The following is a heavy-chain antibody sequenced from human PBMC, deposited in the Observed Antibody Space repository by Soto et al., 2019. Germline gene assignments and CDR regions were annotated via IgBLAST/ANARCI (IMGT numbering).Heavy chain of an antibody. D-gene: IGHD3-16*02. CDR2: IIPIFGTA. Sequence: GASVKVSCKASGGTFSSYSISWVRQAPGQGLEWMGGIIPIFGTANYAQKFQGRVTITADESTSTAYMELSSLRSEDTAVYYCARDRASYDYVWGSYRPLDYWGQGTLVTVSS. CDR1: GGTFSSYS. V-gene: IGHV1-69*13. CDR3: ARDRASYDYVWGSYRPLDY. J-gene: IGHJ4*02.